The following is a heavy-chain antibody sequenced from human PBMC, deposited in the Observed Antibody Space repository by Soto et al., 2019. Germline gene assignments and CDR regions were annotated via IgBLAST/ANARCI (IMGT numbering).Heavy chain of an antibody. CDR3: ARERPVAGTFDY. D-gene: IGHD6-19*01. CDR1: GYTFTGYY. CDR2: INPNSGGT. J-gene: IGHJ4*02. V-gene: IGHV1-2*04. Sequence: GASVKVSRKASGYTFTGYYMHWVRQAPGQGLEWMGWINPNSGGTNYAQKFQGWVTMTRDTSISTAYMELRSLRSDDTAVYYCARERPVAGTFDYWGQGTLVTVSS.